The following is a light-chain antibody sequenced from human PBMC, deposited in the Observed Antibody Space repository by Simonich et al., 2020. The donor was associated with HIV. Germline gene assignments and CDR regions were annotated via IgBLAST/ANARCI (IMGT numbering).Light chain of an antibody. CDR2: RDN. CDR3: QSYDSSSHWV. CDR1: SGSIASNY. J-gene: IGLJ3*02. Sequence: LTQPPSVSGAPGQRVTIACTRSSGSIASNYVQWYQQRPGSAPTTVIYRDNQRPSGFPDRFSGSIDSSSNSASLTISGLKTEDEADYYCQSYDSSSHWVFGGGTKLTVL. V-gene: IGLV6-57*04.